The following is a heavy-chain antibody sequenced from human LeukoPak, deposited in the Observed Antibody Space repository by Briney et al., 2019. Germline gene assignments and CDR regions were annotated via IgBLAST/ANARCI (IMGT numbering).Heavy chain of an antibody. J-gene: IGHJ4*02. CDR1: GFTFSSYA. CDR3: AKDLYDLWGKPVDY. Sequence: PGGSLGLSCAASGFTFSSYAMSWVRQAPGKGLEWVSAISGSGGSTYYADSVKGRFTISRDNSKNTLYLQMNSLRAEDTAVYYCAKDLYDLWGKPVDYWGQGTLVTVSS. V-gene: IGHV3-23*01. D-gene: IGHD3-3*01. CDR2: ISGSGGST.